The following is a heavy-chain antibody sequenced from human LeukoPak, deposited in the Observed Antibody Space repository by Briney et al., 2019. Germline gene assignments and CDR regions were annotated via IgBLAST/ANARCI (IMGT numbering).Heavy chain of an antibody. D-gene: IGHD6-19*01. V-gene: IGHV4-61*02. CDR3: ASKAVAGAYYFDY. CDR2: IYTSGST. J-gene: IGHJ4*02. Sequence: PSETLSLTCTVSGGSISSGSYYWSWIRQPAGKGLEWIGRIYTSGSTNYNPSLKSRVTISVDTSKNQFSLKLSSVTAADTAVYYCASKAVAGAYYFDYWGQGTLVTVSS. CDR1: GGSISSGSYY.